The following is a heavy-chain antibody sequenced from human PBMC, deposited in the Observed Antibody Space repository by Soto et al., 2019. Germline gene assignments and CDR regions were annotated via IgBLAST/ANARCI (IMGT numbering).Heavy chain of an antibody. CDR2: IYYSGST. CDR1: GGSISSGDYY. CDR3: ARSPTTVTTILDL. V-gene: IGHV4-30-4*01. D-gene: IGHD4-17*01. J-gene: IGHJ2*01. Sequence: QVQLQESGPGLVKPSQTLSLTCTVSGGSISSGDYYWSWIRQPPGKGLEWIGYIYYSGSTYYNPSLKRRVTISVDTAKNQFSLNLSSVTAADTAVYYCARSPTTVTTILDLWGRGTLVTVSS.